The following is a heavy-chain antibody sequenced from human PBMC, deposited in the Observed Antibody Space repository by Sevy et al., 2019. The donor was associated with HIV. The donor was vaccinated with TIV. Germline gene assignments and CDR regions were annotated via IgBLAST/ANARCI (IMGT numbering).Heavy chain of an antibody. Sequence: GGSLRLSCAASGFTFSDYYMSWIRQAPGKGLEWVSYISSSGSTIYYADSVKGRFTISRDNAKNSLYLQMNSLRAEDTAVYYCARDRDYSQAFFDYWGQGTLVTVSS. CDR3: ARDRDYSQAFFDY. J-gene: IGHJ4*02. CDR1: GFTFSDYY. D-gene: IGHD4-4*01. V-gene: IGHV3-11*01. CDR2: ISSSGSTI.